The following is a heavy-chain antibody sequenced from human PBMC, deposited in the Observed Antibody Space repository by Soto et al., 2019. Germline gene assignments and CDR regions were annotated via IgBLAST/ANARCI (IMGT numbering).Heavy chain of an antibody. CDR3: AKDMGGYDYNYYYGMDV. D-gene: IGHD5-12*01. J-gene: IGHJ6*02. CDR1: GFTFDDYA. Sequence: PGGFLRLSCAASGFTFDDYAMHWVRQAPGKGLEWVSGISWNSGSIGYADSVKGRFTISRDNAKNSLYLQMNSLRAEDTALYYCAKDMGGYDYNYYYGMDVWGQGTLVTVSS. V-gene: IGHV3-9*01. CDR2: ISWNSGSI.